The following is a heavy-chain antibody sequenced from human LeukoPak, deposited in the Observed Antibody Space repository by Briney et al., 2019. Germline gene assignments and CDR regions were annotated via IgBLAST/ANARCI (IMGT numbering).Heavy chain of an antibody. Sequence: GGSLRLSCAASKFTFSNCAMHWVRQAPGKGLEWVAVISYDGTNKYYADSVKGRFTISRDNSKNPLYLQMNSLRTEDTALYYCARPSSGYYWGAAFDIWGQGTMVTVSS. CDR1: KFTFSNCA. D-gene: IGHD3-22*01. CDR2: ISYDGTNK. V-gene: IGHV3-30*04. CDR3: ARPSSGYYWGAAFDI. J-gene: IGHJ3*02.